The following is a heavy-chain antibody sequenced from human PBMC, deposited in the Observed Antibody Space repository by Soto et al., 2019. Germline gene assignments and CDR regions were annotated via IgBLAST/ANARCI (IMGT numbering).Heavy chain of an antibody. CDR3: ARDERAKMDAFDI. Sequence: QVQLQESGPGLVKPSQTLSLTCTVSGGSISSGDYYWSWIRQPPGKGLEWIGYIYYSGSTYYNPSRKSRVTISVDTSKNQFSLKLSSVTAADTAVYYCARDERAKMDAFDIWGQGTMVTVSS. CDR1: GGSISSGDYY. CDR2: IYYSGST. V-gene: IGHV4-30-4*01. J-gene: IGHJ3*02. D-gene: IGHD1-1*01.